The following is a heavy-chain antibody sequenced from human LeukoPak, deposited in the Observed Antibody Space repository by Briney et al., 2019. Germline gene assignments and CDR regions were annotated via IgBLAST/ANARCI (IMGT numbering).Heavy chain of an antibody. V-gene: IGHV3-30*04. CDR3: ARNKAITAFFGMDV. Sequence: QAGGSLRLSCAASGFSFSDYALLWVRQAPGKGLEWVAVISYGGTKEYYADSVKGRFTISKDNSKNTLYLQMNSLRHGDTAVYYCARNKAITAFFGMDVWGQGTTVIVSS. J-gene: IGHJ6*02. CDR1: GFSFSDYA. CDR2: ISYGGTKE. D-gene: IGHD6-6*01.